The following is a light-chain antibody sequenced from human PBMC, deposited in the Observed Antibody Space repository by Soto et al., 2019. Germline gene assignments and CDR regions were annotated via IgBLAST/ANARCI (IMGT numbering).Light chain of an antibody. CDR3: QQYDNWPPIT. V-gene: IGKV3-15*01. CDR1: QSVSSN. Sequence: EIVMTQSPATLSVSPGERATLSCRASQSVSSNLAWYQQKPGQAPRLLIYGASTRAAGVPARFSGSGSGTEFTLTISNLQSEDFTIYYCQQYDNWPPITFGQGTRLEI. CDR2: GAS. J-gene: IGKJ5*01.